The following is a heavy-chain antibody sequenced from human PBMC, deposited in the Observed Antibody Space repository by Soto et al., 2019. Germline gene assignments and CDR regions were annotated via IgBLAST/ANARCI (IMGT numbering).Heavy chain of an antibody. V-gene: IGHV5-51*01. D-gene: IGHD6-13*01. CDR3: ARHSGTAESDSH. Sequence: GESLKISCKASGYSFNNDWIAWVRQMPGKGLEWMGIIYPGDSDTRYGPSFQGQVTISADKSINTAYLQWSSLKVSDTAMYYCARHSGTAESDSHWGQGTLVTVSS. J-gene: IGHJ1*01. CDR2: IYPGDSDT. CDR1: GYSFNNDW.